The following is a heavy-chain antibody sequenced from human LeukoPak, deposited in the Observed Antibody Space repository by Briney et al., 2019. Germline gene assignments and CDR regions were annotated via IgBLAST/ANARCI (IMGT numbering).Heavy chain of an antibody. CDR1: SGSFRTYY. J-gene: IGHJ3*02. V-gene: IGHV4-59*01. D-gene: IGHD2-2*01. CDR2: IFYNEGT. Sequence: PSETLSLTCTVSSGSFRTYYWSWIRQPPGKGLEWIGSIFYNEGTSYNPSLKSRVTISVDTSNNQLSLKVNSVTAADTAMYYCVKSNSRYQPWTLDIWGRGTMVTVSS. CDR3: VKSNSRYQPWTLDI.